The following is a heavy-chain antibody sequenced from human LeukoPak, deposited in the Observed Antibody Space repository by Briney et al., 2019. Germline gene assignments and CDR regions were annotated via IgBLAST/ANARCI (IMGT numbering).Heavy chain of an antibody. Sequence: PGGSLRLSCAASGFTFSSYAVHWVRQAPGKGLEYVSAISSNGGSTYYANSVKGRFTISRDNSKNTLYLQMGSLRAEDMAVYYCARDRVERLVLYYYYYMDVWGKGTTVTVSS. V-gene: IGHV3-64*01. D-gene: IGHD1-1*01. CDR2: ISSNGGST. J-gene: IGHJ6*03. CDR1: GFTFSSYA. CDR3: ARDRVERLVLYYYYYMDV.